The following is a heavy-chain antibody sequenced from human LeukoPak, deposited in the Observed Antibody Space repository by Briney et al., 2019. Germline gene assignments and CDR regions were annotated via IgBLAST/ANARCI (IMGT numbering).Heavy chain of an antibody. CDR1: DYSISSSYY. CDR3: ARQYSRSWSHFDS. J-gene: IGHJ4*02. Sequence: SETLSLXCAVSDYSISSSYYWGWIRRPPGKGLEWIGIIFHSGSTNYNPSLRSRVTISVDTSKNQFSPRLSSLTAADTAVYYCARQYSRSWSHFDSWGQGTLVTVSS. CDR2: IFHSGST. V-gene: IGHV4-38-2*01. D-gene: IGHD6-13*01.